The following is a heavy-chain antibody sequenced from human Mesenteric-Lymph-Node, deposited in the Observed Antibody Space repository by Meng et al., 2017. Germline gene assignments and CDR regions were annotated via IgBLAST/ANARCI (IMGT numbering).Heavy chain of an antibody. CDR3: ARGAGISITMIVVVNTKPLDY. J-gene: IGHJ4*02. D-gene: IGHD3-22*01. CDR2: INPHTGGA. Sequence: GKRVRLGTEVKKPGAPGKVPCKASGYALSGFFMQWVRQAPGQRLEWMGRINPHTGGADYARNFQGRVTLTRDKSINTAYLELSRLTSDDTAVYYCARGAGISITMIVVVNTKPLDYWGQGTLVTVSS. CDR1: GYALSGFF. V-gene: IGHV1-2*06.